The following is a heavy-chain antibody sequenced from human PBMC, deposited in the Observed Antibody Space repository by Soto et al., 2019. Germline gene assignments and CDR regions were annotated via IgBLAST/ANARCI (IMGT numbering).Heavy chain of an antibody. Sequence: PGESLKISCKGSGYSFTSYWIGWVRQMPGKGLEWMGITYPGDSDTRYSPSFQGQVTISADKSISTAYLQWSSLKASDTAMYYCARLPRTSDFWSGYEPHNWFDPWGQGTLVTVSS. D-gene: IGHD3-3*01. CDR3: ARLPRTSDFWSGYEPHNWFDP. CDR2: TYPGDSDT. J-gene: IGHJ5*02. CDR1: GYSFTSYW. V-gene: IGHV5-51*01.